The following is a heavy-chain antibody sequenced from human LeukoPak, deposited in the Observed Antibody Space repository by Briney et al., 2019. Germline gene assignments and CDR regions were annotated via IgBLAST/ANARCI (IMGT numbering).Heavy chain of an antibody. CDR3: ARVKARSGSYSLDY. CDR2: ISAHNGDT. CDR1: GYTFTTYG. V-gene: IGHV1-18*01. J-gene: IGHJ4*02. Sequence: ASVKVSCKASGYTFTTYGISWVRQAPGQGLEWMGWISAHNGDTNYAQRLQGRVTMTTDTSTSTACMGLRSLRSDDTAVYYCARVKARSGSYSLDYWGQGTLVTVSS. D-gene: IGHD1-26*01.